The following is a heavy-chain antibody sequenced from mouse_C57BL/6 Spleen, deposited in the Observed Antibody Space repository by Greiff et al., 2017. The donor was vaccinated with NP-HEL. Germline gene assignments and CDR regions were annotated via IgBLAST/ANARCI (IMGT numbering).Heavy chain of an antibody. D-gene: IGHD2-4*01. J-gene: IGHJ3*01. CDR2: INPNNGGT. CDR3: ARRGDYDGPFAY. V-gene: IGHV1-22*01. CDR1: GYTFTDYN. Sequence: EVQLQQSGPELVKPGASVKMSCKASGYTFTDYNMHWVKQSHGKSLEWIGYINPNNGGTSYNQKFKGKATLTVNKSSSTAYMELRSLTSEDSAVYYCARRGDYDGPFAYWGQGTLVTVSA.